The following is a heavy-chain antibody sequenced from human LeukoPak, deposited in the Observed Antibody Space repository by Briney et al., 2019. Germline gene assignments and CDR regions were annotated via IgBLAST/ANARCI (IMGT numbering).Heavy chain of an antibody. D-gene: IGHD6-25*01. CDR3: ARNTQRGTYNWFDP. CDR1: GYTFIYYY. CDR2: INPNSGGT. Sequence: ASVKVSCKASGYTFIYYYTHWVRQAPGQGLEWLGRINPNSGGTNYAQKFQGRVTLTRDTSISTAYMELSRLKSDDTAVYYCARNTQRGTYNWFDPWGQGTLVTVSS. J-gene: IGHJ5*02. V-gene: IGHV1-2*06.